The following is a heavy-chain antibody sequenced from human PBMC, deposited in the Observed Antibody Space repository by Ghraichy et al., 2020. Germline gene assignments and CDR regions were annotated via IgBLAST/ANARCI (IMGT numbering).Heavy chain of an antibody. Sequence: GSLRLSCAASGFTFNEAWMTWVRQAPGKGLEWVGRIKRRTDGGTTDYAAPVKDRFIISRDDSKNTVYLQMNSLKTDDTAVYYCTTVAYYRDHPFRYYGMDVWGQGTTVTVSS. J-gene: IGHJ6*02. V-gene: IGHV3-15*01. CDR3: TTVAYYRDHPFRYYGMDV. D-gene: IGHD4-17*01. CDR1: GFTFNEAW. CDR2: IKRRTDGGTT.